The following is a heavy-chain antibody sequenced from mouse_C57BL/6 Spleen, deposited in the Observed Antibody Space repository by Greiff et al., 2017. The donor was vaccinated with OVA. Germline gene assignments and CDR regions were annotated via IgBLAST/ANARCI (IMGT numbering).Heavy chain of an antibody. D-gene: IGHD1-1*01. CDR2: IDPSDSYT. CDR3: ARRGNYGSSYPYYFDY. J-gene: IGHJ2*01. CDR1: GYTFTSYW. V-gene: IGHV1-59*01. Sequence: QVQLQQPGAELVRPGTSVKLSRKASGYTFTSYWMHWVKQRPGQGLEWIGVIDPSDSYTNYNQKFKGKATLTVDTSSSTAYMQLSSLTSEDSAVYYCARRGNYGSSYPYYFDYWGQGTTLTVSS.